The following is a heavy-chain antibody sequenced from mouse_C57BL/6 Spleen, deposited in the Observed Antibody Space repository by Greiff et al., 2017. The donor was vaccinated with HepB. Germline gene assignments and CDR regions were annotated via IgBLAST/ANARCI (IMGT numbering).Heavy chain of an antibody. CDR1: GYSFTSYY. V-gene: IGHV1-66*01. CDR2: IYPGSGNT. D-gene: IGHD1-1*01. J-gene: IGHJ2*01. CDR3: ARGEITAVVAIDY. Sequence: VQLQQSGPELVKPGASVKISCKASGYSFTSYYIHWVKQRPGQGLEWIGWIYPGSGNTKYNEKFKGKATLTADTSSSTAYMQLSSLTSEDSAVYYCARGEITAVVAIDYWGQGTTLTVSS.